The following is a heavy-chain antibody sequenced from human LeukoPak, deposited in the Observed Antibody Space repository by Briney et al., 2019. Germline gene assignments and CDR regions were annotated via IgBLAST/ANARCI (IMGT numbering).Heavy chain of an antibody. D-gene: IGHD6-13*01. CDR2: ISSSGNTI. J-gene: IGHJ6*03. CDR3: ARGRGTYTSTSDYYYMVV. Sequence: PGGSLRLSCAASGFTFSDYYMSWIRQAPGKGLEWVSYISSSGNTIYNADSVKGRFTISRDNAKKSLYLQMNSVRAEDTAVYYCARGRGTYTSTSDYYYMVVWGKGTTVTVSS. V-gene: IGHV3-11*01. CDR1: GFTFSDYY.